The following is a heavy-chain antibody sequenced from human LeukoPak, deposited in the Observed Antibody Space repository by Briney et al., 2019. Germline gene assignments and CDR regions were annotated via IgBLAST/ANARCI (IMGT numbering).Heavy chain of an antibody. V-gene: IGHV4-34*01. J-gene: IGHJ3*02. Sequence: SETLSLTCAVYGGSFSGYYWSWLRQPPGKGLEWIGEINHSGSTNYNPSLKSRVTISVDTSKNQFSLKLSSVTAADTAVYYCARTYYYGSGSYHAFDIWGQGTMVTVSS. CDR3: ARTYYYGSGSYHAFDI. D-gene: IGHD3-10*01. CDR2: INHSGST. CDR1: GGSFSGYY.